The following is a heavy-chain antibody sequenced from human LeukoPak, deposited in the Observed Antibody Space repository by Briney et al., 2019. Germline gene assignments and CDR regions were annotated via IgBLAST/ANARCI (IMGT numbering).Heavy chain of an antibody. CDR1: GFAFSTYA. V-gene: IGHV3-23*01. D-gene: IGHD2-15*01. CDR2: MALSGGPT. J-gene: IGHJ4*02. CDR3: ASDVSLVVGASDF. Sequence: PGGSLRLSCATSGFAFSTYAMAWVRRAPGRGLEWVSTMALSGGPTNYADSVRGRFTISRDDSKNTLYLHINSLRAEDTAIYYCASDVSLVVGASDFWGQGTPVTVSS.